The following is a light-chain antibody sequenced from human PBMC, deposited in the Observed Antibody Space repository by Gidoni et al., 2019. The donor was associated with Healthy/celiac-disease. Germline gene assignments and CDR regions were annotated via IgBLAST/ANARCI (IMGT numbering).Light chain of an antibody. CDR1: QSVSSSY. Sequence: EIVLTQSPGSLSLSPGERATLSCRASQSVSSSYLAWYQQKPGQAPRLLIYGASSRATGIPDRFSGSGSGTDFTLTISRLEPEDFAVYYCQQYGSSPVTFGQXTKLEIK. CDR3: QQYGSSPVT. V-gene: IGKV3-20*01. CDR2: GAS. J-gene: IGKJ2*01.